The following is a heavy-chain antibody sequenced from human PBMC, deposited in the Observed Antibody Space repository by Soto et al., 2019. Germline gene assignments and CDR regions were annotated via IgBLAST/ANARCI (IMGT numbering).Heavy chain of an antibody. CDR1: GSAITRYY. J-gene: IGHJ6*02. Sequence: QVDLVQSGAEVKKPGASVTMSCKASGSAITRYYIHWVRQAPGRGLEWMGIINPGGGRASYAQKCQDRVTIDKDTSTGTVYMDLRSLRTEDTAVYYCARDTSGWSLNGLDVWGQGTTVTVSS. V-gene: IGHV1-46*01. CDR2: INPGGGRA. D-gene: IGHD6-19*01. CDR3: ARDTSGWSLNGLDV.